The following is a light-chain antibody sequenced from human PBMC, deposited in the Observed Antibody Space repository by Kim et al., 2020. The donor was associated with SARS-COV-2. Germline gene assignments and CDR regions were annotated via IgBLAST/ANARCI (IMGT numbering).Light chain of an antibody. Sequence: APIGDRITITCRASQSISSWLAWYQQKPGKPPKLQIYKASSLESGVPSRFSGSASGTEFTLTISSLQPDDFATYYCQQYNSYPWTFGQGTKVDIK. CDR3: QQYNSYPWT. V-gene: IGKV1-5*03. CDR2: KAS. CDR1: QSISSW. J-gene: IGKJ1*01.